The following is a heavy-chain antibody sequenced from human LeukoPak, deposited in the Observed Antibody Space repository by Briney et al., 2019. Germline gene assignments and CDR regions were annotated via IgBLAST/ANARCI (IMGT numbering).Heavy chain of an antibody. V-gene: IGHV1-18*01. CDR1: GYTFTSYG. CDR2: ISTYNGNT. D-gene: IGHD4-17*01. J-gene: IGHJ6*02. CDR3: ARDPHGEYIQMGYGMDV. Sequence: ASVMVSCKASGYTFTSYGISWVRQAPGQGLEWMGWISTYNGNTNYAQKLQGRVTMTTDTSTSTAYMELRSLRSDDTAVYYCARDPHGEYIQMGYGMDVWGQGTTVTVSS.